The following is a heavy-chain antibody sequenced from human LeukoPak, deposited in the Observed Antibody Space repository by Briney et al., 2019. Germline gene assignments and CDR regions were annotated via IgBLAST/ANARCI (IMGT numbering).Heavy chain of an antibody. Sequence: PGGSLRLSCEASGFTFSGYDMHRVRQATAKGLEWVSAIGTTGDTYYSDSVRGRFTISREHAKKSLDLQMTSLRAGDTAVYYCARSPSYSSSWYALDSWGQGTLVTVSS. J-gene: IGHJ4*02. V-gene: IGHV3-13*01. CDR2: IGTTGDT. D-gene: IGHD6-13*01. CDR3: ARSPSYSSSWYALDS. CDR1: GFTFSGYD.